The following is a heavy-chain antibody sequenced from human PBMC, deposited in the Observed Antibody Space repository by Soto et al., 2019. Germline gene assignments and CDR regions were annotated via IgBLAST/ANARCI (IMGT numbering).Heavy chain of an antibody. V-gene: IGHV3-49*03. CDR2: IRSKAYGGTT. Sequence: PGGSLRLSCTASGFTFIDYAMSWFRQAPGKGLEWVGFIRSKAYGGTTEYAASVKGRFTISRDDSKSIAYLQMNSLKTEDTAVYYCTRGHYDFWSGYFDYWGQGTLVTVSS. CDR1: GFTFIDYA. D-gene: IGHD3-3*01. J-gene: IGHJ4*02. CDR3: TRGHYDFWSGYFDY.